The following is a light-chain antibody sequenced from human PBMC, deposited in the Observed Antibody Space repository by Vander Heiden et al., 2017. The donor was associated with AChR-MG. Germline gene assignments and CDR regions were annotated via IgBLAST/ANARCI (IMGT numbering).Light chain of an antibody. Sequence: FMLTPPHSVSESPGNTVTISCTRSSGNIDRQYVQWYQQRPGSAPTTVIYEDKQRSSGVPDRFSGSIDSSSNSASLTISGLKTEDEADYYCQSYENSISWVFGGGTKLTVL. CDR3: QSYENSISWV. CDR2: EDK. V-gene: IGLV6-57*03. J-gene: IGLJ3*02. CDR1: SGNIDRQY.